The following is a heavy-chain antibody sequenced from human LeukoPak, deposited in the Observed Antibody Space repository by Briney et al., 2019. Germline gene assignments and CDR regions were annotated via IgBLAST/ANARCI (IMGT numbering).Heavy chain of an antibody. D-gene: IGHD7-27*01. J-gene: IGHJ4*02. CDR1: GYSISSGYH. Sequence: SETLSLTCAVSGYSISSGYHWGWIRQPPGEGLEWIGSVYRSGITYYNPSLKSRVTISVDTSKNQISLEVRSVTAADTAVYYCARENWVFDYWGQGILVTVSS. CDR3: ARENWVFDY. CDR2: VYRSGIT. V-gene: IGHV4-38-2*02.